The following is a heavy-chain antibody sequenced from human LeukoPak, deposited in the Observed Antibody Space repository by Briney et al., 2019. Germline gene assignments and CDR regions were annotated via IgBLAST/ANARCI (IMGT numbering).Heavy chain of an antibody. V-gene: IGHV3-15*01. CDR2: IKSKTDGGTT. D-gene: IGHD3-22*01. CDR1: GFTFSSYE. J-gene: IGHJ5*02. Sequence: PEGSLRLSCAASGFTFSSYEMNWVRQAPGKGLEWVGRIKSKTDGGTTDYAAPVKGRFTISRDDSKNTLYLQMNSLKTEDTAVYYCTTDDYYYDSSDYLSWGQGTLVTVSS. CDR3: TTDDYYYDSSDYLS.